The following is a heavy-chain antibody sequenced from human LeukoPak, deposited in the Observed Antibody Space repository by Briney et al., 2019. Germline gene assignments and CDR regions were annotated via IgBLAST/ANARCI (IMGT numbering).Heavy chain of an antibody. V-gene: IGHV3-23*01. CDR2: ISGSGGTT. J-gene: IGHJ4*02. CDR1: GFTFSSYA. Sequence: GSLRLSCAASGFTFSSYAMTWVRQAPGQGLEWVSAISGSGGTTYYADSVRGRFTISRDNPKNMLNLQMNSLRAEDTAVYYCAKGLINDWSALEYWGQGTLVTVSS. D-gene: IGHD3-9*01. CDR3: AKGLINDWSALEY.